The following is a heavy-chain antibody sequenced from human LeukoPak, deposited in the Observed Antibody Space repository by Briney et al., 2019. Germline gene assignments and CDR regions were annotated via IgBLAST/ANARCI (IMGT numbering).Heavy chain of an antibody. CDR2: INYGGTT. J-gene: IGHJ4*02. CDR3: ARYVVSGAGKYYFDY. Sequence: LETVSLTCTVSGGAISSNNCYWRWLRQPPGREMEWIAIINYGGTTYYNPSLKSRVTISVDTSKNQFSLRLSSVTAADTALYLCARYVVSGAGKYYFDYWGQGSLVTVSS. CDR1: GGAISSNNCY. D-gene: IGHD3-10*01. V-gene: IGHV4-39*01.